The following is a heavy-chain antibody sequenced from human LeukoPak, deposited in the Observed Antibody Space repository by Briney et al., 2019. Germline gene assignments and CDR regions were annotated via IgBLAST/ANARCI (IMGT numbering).Heavy chain of an antibody. CDR3: TARVVTTNEF. Sequence: GGSLRLSCLAAGFNFNDAYMNWVRQAPGKGLEWVGRVKTVGEGETTDDTAPARGRFTISRDDSKRTVYLQTNNLKSEDTAVYFCTARVVTTNEFWGQGTQVTVSS. CDR1: GFNFNDAY. D-gene: IGHD2-21*02. CDR2: VKTVGEGETT. V-gene: IGHV3-15*01. J-gene: IGHJ4*02.